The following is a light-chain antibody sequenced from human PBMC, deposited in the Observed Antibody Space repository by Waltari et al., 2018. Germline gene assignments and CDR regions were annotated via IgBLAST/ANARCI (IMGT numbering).Light chain of an antibody. Sequence: EIVMTQSPATLSGTTGERATRTCRASQSVSSNLAWYQQKPGQAPRLLIYGASTRATGIPARFSGSGSGTEFTLTISSLQSEDFAVYYCQQYNNWPPLTFGGGTKVEIK. CDR3: QQYNNWPPLT. CDR1: QSVSSN. CDR2: GAS. J-gene: IGKJ4*01. V-gene: IGKV3-15*01.